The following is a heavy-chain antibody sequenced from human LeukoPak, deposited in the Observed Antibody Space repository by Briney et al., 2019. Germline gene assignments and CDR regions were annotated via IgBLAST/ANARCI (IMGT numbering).Heavy chain of an antibody. CDR3: AKDRAYCTSSTCLDQDF. Sequence: GGPLRLSCAASGFTFSSYTMKWVRQAPGKGLEWVSEISGSGDNTYYADSVKGRFTISRDNSKNTLYLQMNSLRDEDTAVYYCAKDRAYCTSSTCLDQDFWGQGTLVTVSS. D-gene: IGHD2-8*01. CDR1: GFTFSSYT. V-gene: IGHV3-23*01. CDR2: ISGSGDNT. J-gene: IGHJ4*02.